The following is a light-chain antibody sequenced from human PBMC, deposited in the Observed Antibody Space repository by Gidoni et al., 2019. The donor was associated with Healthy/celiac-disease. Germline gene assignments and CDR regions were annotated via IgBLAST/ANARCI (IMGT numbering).Light chain of an antibody. Sequence: QSVLTQPPSVSGAPGQRVTISCPGSSSNIGAGYDVHWYQKLPGTAPKLLIYGNSNRPSGVPDRFSGSKSGTSASLAITGLQAEDEADYYCQSYDSSLSGWVFGGGTKLTVL. V-gene: IGLV1-40*01. CDR3: QSYDSSLSGWV. CDR2: GNS. CDR1: SSNIGAGYD. J-gene: IGLJ3*02.